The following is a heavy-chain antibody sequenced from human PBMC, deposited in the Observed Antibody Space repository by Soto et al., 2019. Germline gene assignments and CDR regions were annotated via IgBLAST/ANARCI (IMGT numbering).Heavy chain of an antibody. V-gene: IGHV3-23*01. CDR3: WKDQYSIGWFDDGVDS. J-gene: IGHJ3*02. CDR2: ISGIGGST. D-gene: IGHD6-19*01. CDR1: GFTFSSYA. Sequence: EVQLLESGGGLVQPGGSLRLSCAASGFTFSSYAMSWVRQAPGKGLEWVSAISGIGGSTYYADSVKGRFTISRDNSQNSLYVQMYSLRAEDTAVYYCWKDQYSIGWFDDGVDSWGQGKMVTVSS.